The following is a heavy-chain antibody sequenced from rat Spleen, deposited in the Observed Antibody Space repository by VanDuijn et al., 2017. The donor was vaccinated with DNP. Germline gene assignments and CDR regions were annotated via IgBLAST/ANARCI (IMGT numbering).Heavy chain of an antibody. V-gene: IGHV5S10*01. CDR3: TTDRVYRDGDTHLFDY. Sequence: EVQLVESGGGLVQPGRSLKLSCAASGITFSDYNMAWVRQAPKKGLEWVATIIYHGGRTYSRDSVTGRFTISRDNTRRTLYLQMDSLRSEDTATYYCTTDRVYRDGDTHLFDYWGQGVMVTVSS. J-gene: IGHJ2*01. D-gene: IGHD1-12*02. CDR2: IIYHGGRT. CDR1: GITFSDYN.